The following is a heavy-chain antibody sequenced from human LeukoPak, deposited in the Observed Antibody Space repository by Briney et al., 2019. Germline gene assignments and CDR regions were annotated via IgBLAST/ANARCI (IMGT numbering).Heavy chain of an antibody. V-gene: IGHV3-23*01. Sequence: GGSLRLSCAASGFTFSSYAMSWVRQAPGKGLEWVSAISGSGGSTYYADSVKGRFTISRDNFKNTLYLQMNSLRAEDTAVYYCAKGGVYSSAFDYWGQGTLVTVSS. CDR1: GFTFSSYA. J-gene: IGHJ4*02. D-gene: IGHD6-13*01. CDR3: AKGGVYSSAFDY. CDR2: ISGSGGST.